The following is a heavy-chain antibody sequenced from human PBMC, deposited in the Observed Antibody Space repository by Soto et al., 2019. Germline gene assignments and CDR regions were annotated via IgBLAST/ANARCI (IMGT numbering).Heavy chain of an antibody. CDR2: IYYSGTT. D-gene: IGHD3-16*01. CDR3: ARDLGGWFDP. J-gene: IGHJ5*02. V-gene: IGHV4-59*01. Sequence: SETLSLTCTVSGGSISSYYWSWNRQPPGKGLEWIGYIYYSGTTNYNPSLKSRVTISVDTSKNQFSLKLSSVTAADTAVYYCARDLGGWFDPWGQGTLVTVSS. CDR1: GGSISSYY.